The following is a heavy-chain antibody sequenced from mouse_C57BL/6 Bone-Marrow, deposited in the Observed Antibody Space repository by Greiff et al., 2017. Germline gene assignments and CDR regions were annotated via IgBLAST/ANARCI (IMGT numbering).Heavy chain of an antibody. CDR1: GYTFTSYG. Sequence: QVPLQQSGAELARPGASVKLSCKASGYTFTSYGISWVKQRTGQGLEWIGEIYPRSGNPYYNEKFKGKATLTADKSSSTAYMELRSLTSEDSAVFFCAGQLWLRRKGAMDYWGQGTSVTVSS. J-gene: IGHJ4*01. CDR3: AGQLWLRRKGAMDY. D-gene: IGHD3-1*01. CDR2: IYPRSGNP. V-gene: IGHV1-81*01.